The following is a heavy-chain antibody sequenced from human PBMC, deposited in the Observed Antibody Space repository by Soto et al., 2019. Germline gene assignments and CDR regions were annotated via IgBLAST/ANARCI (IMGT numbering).Heavy chain of an antibody. D-gene: IGHD5-12*01. V-gene: IGHV3-72*01. Sequence: EVQLAESGGGLVQPEGSLRLSFAASGFTFSDNYMAWVRQAPGKGLEWVGRSRDKVHSHTTEYAASVKGRFTISRGDSENSLYLQMNSLKTEDTAVYYCARGVVSTGYFDYWGQGTLVTVSS. CDR3: ARGVVSTGYFDY. CDR2: SRDKVHSHTT. CDR1: GFTFSDNY. J-gene: IGHJ4*02.